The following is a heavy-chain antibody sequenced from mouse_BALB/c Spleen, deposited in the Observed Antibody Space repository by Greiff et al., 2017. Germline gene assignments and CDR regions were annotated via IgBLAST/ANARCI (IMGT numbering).Heavy chain of an antibody. J-gene: IGHJ1*01. CDR3: ARYGSSHWYFDV. CDR2: ISYSGST. CDR1: GDSITSGY. D-gene: IGHD1-1*01. Sequence: VQLQQSGPSLVKPSQTLSLTCSVTGDSITSGYWNWIRKFPGNKLEYMGYISYSGSTYYNPSLKSRISITRDTSKNQYYLQLNSVTTEDTATYYCARYGSSHWYFDVWGAGTTVTVSS. V-gene: IGHV3-8*02.